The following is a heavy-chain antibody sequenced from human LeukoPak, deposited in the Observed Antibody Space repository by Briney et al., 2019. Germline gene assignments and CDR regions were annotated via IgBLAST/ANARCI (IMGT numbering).Heavy chain of an antibody. V-gene: IGHV3-72*01. CDR1: GFTFSDHY. J-gene: IGHJ4*02. CDR2: SRNRAKSYTT. Sequence: GSLRLSCAVSGFTFSDHYMDWVRQAPGKGLEWVGRSRNRAKSYTTDYAASVKGRFTISRDDSKSTLYLQMNSLETEDTAVYYCSRDATGDHWGQGTLVSVSS. CDR3: SRDATGDH.